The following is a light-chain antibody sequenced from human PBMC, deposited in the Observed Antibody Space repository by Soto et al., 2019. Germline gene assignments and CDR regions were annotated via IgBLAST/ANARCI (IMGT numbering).Light chain of an antibody. J-gene: IGKJ2*01. V-gene: IGKV3-15*01. Sequence: EIVMTQSPVTLSVSPGERATLSCRASQSVSSNLAWYQQKPGQAPRLLVYGASTRATGIPARFSGSGSGTEFTLAISSLQSEDFAVYYCQQCNNWPYTFGQGTKLEIK. CDR2: GAS. CDR3: QQCNNWPYT. CDR1: QSVSSN.